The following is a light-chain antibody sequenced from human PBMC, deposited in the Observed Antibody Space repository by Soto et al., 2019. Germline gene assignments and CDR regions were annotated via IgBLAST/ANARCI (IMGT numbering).Light chain of an antibody. Sequence: DIQMTQSPSSLSASVGDRVTITCRASLSISGSLNWYQHKPGKAPNLLISAASSLQGGVPSRFSGSGSWTDFTLTISILQPEDFATYSCQQSYSTPLTFGGGTKVEIK. V-gene: IGKV1-39*01. J-gene: IGKJ4*01. CDR2: AAS. CDR3: QQSYSTPLT. CDR1: LSISGS.